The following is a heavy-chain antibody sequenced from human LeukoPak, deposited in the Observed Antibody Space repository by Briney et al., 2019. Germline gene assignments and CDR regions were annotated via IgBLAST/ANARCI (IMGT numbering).Heavy chain of an antibody. CDR1: GFTFSSYN. Sequence: GGSLRLSCTASGFTFSSYNMNWVRQAPGKGLEWVSSFTAYSGASIYYADPVRGRFTISRDNAKNLLYLQINSRRAEDTAVYYCARGTYSGYDSSFDYWGQGTLVTVSS. D-gene: IGHD5-12*01. J-gene: IGHJ4*02. CDR3: ARGTYSGYDSSFDY. CDR2: FTAYSGASI. V-gene: IGHV3-21*01.